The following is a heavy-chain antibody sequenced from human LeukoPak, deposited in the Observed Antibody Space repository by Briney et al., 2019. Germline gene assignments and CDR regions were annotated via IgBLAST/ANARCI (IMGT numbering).Heavy chain of an antibody. Sequence: SVKVSCKASGGTFSSYAISWVRQAPGQGLEWMGGIIPIFGTANYAQKFQGRVTITADESTSTAYMELSSLRSEDTAVCYCARETYSSGPPDYWGQGTLVTVSS. V-gene: IGHV1-69*13. D-gene: IGHD6-19*01. CDR3: ARETYSSGPPDY. CDR2: IIPIFGTA. CDR1: GGTFSSYA. J-gene: IGHJ4*02.